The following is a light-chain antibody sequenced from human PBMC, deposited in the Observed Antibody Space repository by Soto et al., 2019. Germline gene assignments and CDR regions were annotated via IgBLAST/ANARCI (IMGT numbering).Light chain of an antibody. CDR2: AAS. J-gene: IGKJ1*01. CDR1: QDINNY. CDR3: QQYNSYPWT. V-gene: IGKV1-16*02. Sequence: DLQMTQSPSSLSASVGDRVTITCRASQDINNYLVWFQQKPGKAPKSLIYAASSFQSGVPSQFSGSGSGSDFTLTISSLQPEDFATYYCQQYNSYPWTFVQGTKVEIK.